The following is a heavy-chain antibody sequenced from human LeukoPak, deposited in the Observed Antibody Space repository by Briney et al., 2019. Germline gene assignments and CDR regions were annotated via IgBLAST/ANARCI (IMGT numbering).Heavy chain of an antibody. CDR3: ARDLYCYDSSGHYLFDY. D-gene: IGHD3-22*01. Sequence: GGSLRLSGAGSGFTFSSYSMNWVRQAPGKGLEWVSYISGRISLIYYADSVKGRFTISRDNAKNSLYLQMTCLRAEDKAVYYCARDLYCYDSSGHYLFDYWGQGTLVTVSS. CDR2: ISGRISLI. V-gene: IGHV3-48*04. CDR1: GFTFSSYS. J-gene: IGHJ4*02.